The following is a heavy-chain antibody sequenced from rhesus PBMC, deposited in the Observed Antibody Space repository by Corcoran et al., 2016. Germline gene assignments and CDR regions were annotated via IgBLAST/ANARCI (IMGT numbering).Heavy chain of an antibody. CDR1: GYSISSGYD. Sequence: QVQLQESGPGVVKPSETLSLTCAVSGYSISSGYDWSWIRQPPGKGLEWIGYIYGSSGSPNYNPSLKNRVTISKDTSKNQFSLKLSSVTAADTAVYYCAREAGVFEFWGQGALVTVSS. D-gene: IGHD3-34*01. V-gene: IGHV4-76*01. J-gene: IGHJ1*01. CDR3: AREAGVFEF. CDR2: IYGSSGSP.